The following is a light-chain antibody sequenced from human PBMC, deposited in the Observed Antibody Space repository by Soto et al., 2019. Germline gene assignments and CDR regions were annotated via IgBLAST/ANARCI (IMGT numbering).Light chain of an antibody. CDR3: SSYTSTTPVV. CDR1: SSDVGGYNY. V-gene: IGLV2-14*01. J-gene: IGLJ2*01. CDR2: EVG. Sequence: QSVLTQAASVSGSPGQAITISCTGTSSDVGGYNYVSWYQQHPGKAPKLIIYEVGNRPSGVSNRFSGSKSGNTASLTISGLQAEDEADYYCSSYTSTTPVVFGGGTKLTVL.